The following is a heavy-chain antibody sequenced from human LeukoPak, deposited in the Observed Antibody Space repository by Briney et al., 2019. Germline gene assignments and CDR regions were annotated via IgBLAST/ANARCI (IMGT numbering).Heavy chain of an antibody. Sequence: ASVKVSCKASGYTFTGYYMHWVRQAPGQGLEWMGWINPNSGGTIYAQKFQGRVTMTRDTSISTAYMELSRLRSDDTAVYYCARGTAIWFGELLPYEYYFDYWGQGTLVTVSS. CDR1: GYTFTGYY. CDR2: INPNSGGT. D-gene: IGHD3-10*01. J-gene: IGHJ4*02. V-gene: IGHV1-2*02. CDR3: ARGTAIWFGELLPYEYYFDY.